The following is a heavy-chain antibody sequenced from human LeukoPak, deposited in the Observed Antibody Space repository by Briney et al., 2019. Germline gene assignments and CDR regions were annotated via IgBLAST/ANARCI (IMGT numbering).Heavy chain of an antibody. V-gene: IGHV4-39*01. Sequence: KTSETLSLTCTVSGDSISSSSAYWGWIRQPPGKGLEWIGSIYYSKNTYHNPSLKSRVTISADTSKNQFSLTLGSVSATDTAVYYCVSPRGFSYGYFDYWGQGTLVTVSS. J-gene: IGHJ4*02. CDR3: VSPRGFSYGYFDY. D-gene: IGHD5-18*01. CDR2: IYYSKNT. CDR1: GDSISSSSAY.